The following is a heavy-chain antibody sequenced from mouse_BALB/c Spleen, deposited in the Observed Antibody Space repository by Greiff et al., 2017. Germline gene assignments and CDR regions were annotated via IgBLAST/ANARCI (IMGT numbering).Heavy chain of an antibody. CDR1: GFTFSSFG. V-gene: IGHV5-17*02. D-gene: IGHD2-4*01. Sequence: EVKLVESGGGLVQPGGSRKLSCAASGFTFSSFGMHWVRQAPEKGLEWVAYISSGSSTIYYADTVKGRFTISRDNPKNTLFLQMTSLRSEDTAMYYCARRGLRGWFAYWGQGTLVTVSA. CDR2: ISSGSSTI. J-gene: IGHJ3*01. CDR3: ARRGLRGWFAY.